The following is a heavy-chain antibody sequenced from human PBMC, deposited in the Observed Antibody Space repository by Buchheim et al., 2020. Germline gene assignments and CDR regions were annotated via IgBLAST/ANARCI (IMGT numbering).Heavy chain of an antibody. D-gene: IGHD3-3*01. J-gene: IGHJ4*02. V-gene: IGHV3-7*01. CDR3: ARSYYDFWSGNEYYFDY. CDR1: GFTFSSYW. CDR2: IKQDGSEK. Sequence: EVQLVESGGGLVQPGGSLRLSCAASGFTFSSYWMSWVRQAPGKGLEWVANIKQDGSEKYYVDSVKGRFTISRDNAKNSLNLQMNSLRAEDTAVYYCARSYYDFWSGNEYYFDYWGQGTL.